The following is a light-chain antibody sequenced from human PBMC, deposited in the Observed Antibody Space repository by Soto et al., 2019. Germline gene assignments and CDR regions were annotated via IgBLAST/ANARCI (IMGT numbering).Light chain of an antibody. J-gene: IGKJ1*01. V-gene: IGKV3-11*01. CDR2: DAS. CDR1: HSVSSSY. CDR3: HQRQSWPRT. Sequence: LSNSLCALSLSPGENAPLSCRASHSVSSSYLAWYQQKPGKAPRLRIYDASTRATGIPARFSGSGSGTDFTLTISILEPEDFAVYYCHQRQSWPRTFGQGTKVDI.